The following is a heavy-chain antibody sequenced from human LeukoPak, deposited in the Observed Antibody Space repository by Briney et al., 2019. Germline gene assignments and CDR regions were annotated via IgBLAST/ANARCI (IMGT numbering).Heavy chain of an antibody. CDR2: MSFDGSHI. J-gene: IGHJ6*03. D-gene: IGHD3-16*01. CDR3: ARGGTYYYQYYYMDV. CDR1: QFTFNLHA. Sequence: GGSLRLSCAASQFTFNLHAMNWVRQAPGKGLDWVAVMSFDGSHIYYADSVKGRFTISRDNSNNTLFLQLNSLNAGDTAVYYCARGGTYYYQYYYMDVWGKGTTVTVSS. V-gene: IGHV3-30*01.